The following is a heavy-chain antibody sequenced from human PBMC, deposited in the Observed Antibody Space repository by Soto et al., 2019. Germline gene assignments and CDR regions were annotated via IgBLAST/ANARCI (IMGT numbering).Heavy chain of an antibody. CDR3: ARGPESRSTAYFDY. Sequence: QVQLVQSGAEVKKPGASMKVSCKASGYILTTYGISWVRQAPGQGLEWMGWISPYNDNTNYAQKFQGRVTMTTDTSTSIAYMELRSLRSDDTAVYYCARGPESRSTAYFDYWGQGTLVTVSS. CDR1: GYILTTYG. D-gene: IGHD1-26*01. J-gene: IGHJ4*02. CDR2: ISPYNDNT. V-gene: IGHV1-18*01.